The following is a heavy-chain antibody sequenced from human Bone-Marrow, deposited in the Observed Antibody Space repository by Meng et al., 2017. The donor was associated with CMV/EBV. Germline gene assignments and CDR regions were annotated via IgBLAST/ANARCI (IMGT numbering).Heavy chain of an antibody. Sequence: GESLKISCAASGFTFSSYAMHWVRQAPGKGLEWVAVISYDGSNKYYADSVKGRFTISRDNAKNSLYLQMNSLRAEDTAVYYCARDAGHYWGQGTLVTVSS. CDR2: ISYDGSNK. CDR1: GFTFSSYA. D-gene: IGHD6-13*01. J-gene: IGHJ4*02. CDR3: ARDAGHY. V-gene: IGHV3-30-3*01.